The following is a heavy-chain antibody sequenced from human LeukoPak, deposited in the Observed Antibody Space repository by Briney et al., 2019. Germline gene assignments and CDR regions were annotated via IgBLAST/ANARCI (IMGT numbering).Heavy chain of an antibody. J-gene: IGHJ4*02. V-gene: IGHV4-59*01. Sequence: SETLSLTCTVSGGSISSYYWSWIRQPPGKGLEWIGYIYYSGSTNYNPSLKSRVTISVDTSKNQFSLKLSSVTAADTAVYYCARSLEEQWLPQAYFDYWGQGTLVSVSS. CDR1: GGSISSYY. CDR2: IYYSGST. CDR3: ARSLEEQWLPQAYFDY. D-gene: IGHD6-19*01.